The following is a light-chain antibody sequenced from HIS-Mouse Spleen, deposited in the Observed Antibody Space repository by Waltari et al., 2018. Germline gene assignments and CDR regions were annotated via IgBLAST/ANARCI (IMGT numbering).Light chain of an antibody. CDR1: SRDAVVYTY. V-gene: IGLV2-14*01. J-gene: IGLJ2*01. Sequence: QSALTQPASVSGSPCQSITISCPGTSRDAVVYTYVSWSQQHPGKAPKLMIYEVSNRPSGVSNRFSGSKSGNTASLTISGLQAEDEADYYCSSYTSSSTLDVVFGGGTKLTVL. CDR2: EVS. CDR3: SSYTSSSTLDVV.